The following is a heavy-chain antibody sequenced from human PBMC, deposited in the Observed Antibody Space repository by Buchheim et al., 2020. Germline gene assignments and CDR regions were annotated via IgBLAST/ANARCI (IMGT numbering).Heavy chain of an antibody. CDR1: GFTFSSYW. Sequence: EVQLVESGGGLVQPGGSLRLSCAASGFTFSSYWMSWVRQAPGKGLEWVANIKQDGSEKYYVDSVKGRFTISRDNAKNSLYLQMNSLRAEDTAVYYCAVNCGGDWPRHGGDCYWGQGTL. J-gene: IGHJ4*02. CDR2: IKQDGSEK. D-gene: IGHD2-21*02. CDR3: AVNCGGDWPRHGGDCY. V-gene: IGHV3-7*03.